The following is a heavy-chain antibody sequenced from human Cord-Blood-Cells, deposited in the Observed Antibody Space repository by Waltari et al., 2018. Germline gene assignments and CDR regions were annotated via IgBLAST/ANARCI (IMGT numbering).Heavy chain of an antibody. V-gene: IGHV1-2*02. D-gene: IGHD2-2*01. CDR1: GYTFTGHY. CDR2: INPNSGGT. Sequence: QVQLVQSGAEVKKPGASVKVSCKASGYTFTGHYMHWVRQAPGQGLEWMGWINPNSGGTNYAQKFQGRVTMTRDTSISTAYMELSRLRSDDTAVYYCAREQRIVVVPAAPAWFDPWGQGTLVTVSS. J-gene: IGHJ5*02. CDR3: AREQRIVVVPAAPAWFDP.